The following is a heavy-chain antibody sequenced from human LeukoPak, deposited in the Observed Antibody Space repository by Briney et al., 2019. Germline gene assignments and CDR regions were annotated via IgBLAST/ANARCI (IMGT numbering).Heavy chain of an antibody. Sequence: GASVKVSCKASGGTFSSYAISWVRQAPGQGLEWKGGIIPIFGTANYTQKFQGRVTITTDESTSTAYMELSSLRSEDTAVYYCARDQPSGSQENWGQGTLVTVSS. CDR3: ARDQPSGSQEN. D-gene: IGHD3-10*01. CDR2: IIPIFGTA. V-gene: IGHV1-69*05. CDR1: GGTFSSYA. J-gene: IGHJ4*02.